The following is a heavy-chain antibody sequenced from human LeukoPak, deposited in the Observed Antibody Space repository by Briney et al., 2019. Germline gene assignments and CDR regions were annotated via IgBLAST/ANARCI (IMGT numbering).Heavy chain of an antibody. J-gene: IGHJ4*02. V-gene: IGHV3-23*01. CDR1: GFTFSSYS. Sequence: GGSLRLSCAASGFTFSSYSMTWVRQAPGKGLEWISTITDSGGGTYYADSVKGRFTISRDNSKNMVFLQMNSLRDEDTAVYFCAKARLVDPGNHGIDYRGQGTLVTASS. D-gene: IGHD3-10*01. CDR3: AKARLVDPGNHGIDY. CDR2: ITDSGGGT.